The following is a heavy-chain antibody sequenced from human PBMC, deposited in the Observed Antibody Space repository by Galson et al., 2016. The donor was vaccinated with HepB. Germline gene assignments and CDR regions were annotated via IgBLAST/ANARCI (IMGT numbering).Heavy chain of an antibody. CDR1: GFTVSNNY. CDR3: SRDRHRLSQNTVIGL. D-gene: IGHD2/OR15-2a*01. CDR2: IYSNGDT. Sequence: SLRLSCAASGFTVSNNYMKWVRQAPGKGLEWVSLIYSNGDTRYADSVKGRFTISSDNFKNTVYLHMNNLRAEDTAMYYCSRDRHRLSQNTVIGLWGQGTLVTVSS. J-gene: IGHJ4*02. V-gene: IGHV3-53*01.